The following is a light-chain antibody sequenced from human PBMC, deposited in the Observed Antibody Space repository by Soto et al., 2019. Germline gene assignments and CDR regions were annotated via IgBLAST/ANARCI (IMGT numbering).Light chain of an antibody. Sequence: QSVLTQPPSVSGDPGQRVTISCTGSSSNIGAGYDVHWYQQLPGTAPKLLMYGNTNRPSGVPDRFSGSKSDTSASLAITGLQAEDDADYYCQSYDSSLSGSVFGGGTKLTVL. CDR1: SSNIGAGYD. CDR3: QSYDSSLSGSV. CDR2: GNT. J-gene: IGLJ2*01. V-gene: IGLV1-40*01.